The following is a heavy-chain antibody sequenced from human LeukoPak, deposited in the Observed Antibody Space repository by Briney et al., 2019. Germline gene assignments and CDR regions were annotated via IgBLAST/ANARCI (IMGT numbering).Heavy chain of an antibody. CDR2: SKNEGSST. V-gene: IGHV3-74*01. D-gene: IGHD3-22*01. CDR3: ARDFIVSYYDSSGFGY. J-gene: IGHJ4*02. CDR1: GFTSSGDW. Sequence: GGSLRLSCAVSGFTSSGDWMHWVRQAPGKGLVWVSRSKNEGSSTSYADSVKGRFTISRDNAKNTLYLQMNSLRAEDTAVYYCARDFIVSYYDSSGFGYWGQGTLVTVSS.